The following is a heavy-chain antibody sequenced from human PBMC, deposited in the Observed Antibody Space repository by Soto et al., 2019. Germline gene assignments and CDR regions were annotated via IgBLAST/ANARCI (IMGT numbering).Heavy chain of an antibody. CDR1: GYTFTSYD. Sequence: ASVKVSCKASGYTFTSYDINWVRQATGQGLEWMGWMNPNSGNTGYAQKYQGRVTMTRNTSISTAYMELSSLRSEDTAVYYCARGLSDDYYYYMDVWGKGTTVTVSS. J-gene: IGHJ6*03. V-gene: IGHV1-8*01. CDR2: MNPNSGNT. CDR3: ARGLSDDYYYYMDV.